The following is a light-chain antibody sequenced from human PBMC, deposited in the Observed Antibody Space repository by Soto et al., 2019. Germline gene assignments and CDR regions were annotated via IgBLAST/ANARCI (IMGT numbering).Light chain of an antibody. CDR3: QQRSDWPRT. CDR2: DAS. J-gene: IGKJ2*01. Sequence: EIVLTQSPATLSLSPGERDTLSCRASQSISNYLAWYQQKSGQAPRLLIYDASNRATDIPARFSGSGSGTDFTLTISSLEPEDFAVYYCQQRSDWPRTFGQGTKVDIK. CDR1: QSISNY. V-gene: IGKV3-11*01.